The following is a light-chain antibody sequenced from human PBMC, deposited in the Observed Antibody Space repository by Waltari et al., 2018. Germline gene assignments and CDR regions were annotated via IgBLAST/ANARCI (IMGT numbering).Light chain of an antibody. Sequence: SFVLTQPPSVSVAPGQTARITCGGNNIETKSVHWYQQKPGQAPVLVVYNDNDRPSVIPDRFSGSNSGSTATLTISRVEVGDEADYFCQVWDRGSDHGGAVFGGGTKLTAL. CDR3: QVWDRGSDHGGAV. V-gene: IGLV3-21*02. CDR1: NIETKS. CDR2: NDN. J-gene: IGLJ2*01.